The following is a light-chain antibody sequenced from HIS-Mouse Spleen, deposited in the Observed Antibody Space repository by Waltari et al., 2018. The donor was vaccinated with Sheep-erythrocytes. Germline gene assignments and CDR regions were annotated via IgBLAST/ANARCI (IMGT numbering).Light chain of an antibody. CDR1: KLGDKY. V-gene: IGLV3-1*01. CDR3: QAWDSSTAWV. J-gene: IGLJ3*02. Sequence: SYELTQPPSVSVSPGQTASITCSGAKLGDKYACWYQQKPGQSPVLVIYQDSKRPSRIPERFSGSNSGNTATLTISGTQAMDEADYYCQAWDSSTAWVFGGGTKLTVL. CDR2: QDS.